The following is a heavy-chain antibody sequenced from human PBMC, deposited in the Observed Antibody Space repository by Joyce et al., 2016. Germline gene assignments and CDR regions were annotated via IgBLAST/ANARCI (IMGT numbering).Heavy chain of an antibody. CDR1: GGSVSDTTSY. J-gene: IGHJ5*02. V-gene: IGHV4-39*07. D-gene: IGHD5-24*01. CDR3: ARVMGIRDAYINL. CDR2: FDYGGST. Sequence: QLQLQESGPGLVKPSETLSLTCSVSGGSVSDTTSYWGWIRQPPGKGLEWIGSFDYGGSTYSHASLKGRTTISGDMSKNQFSLKLNSVTAADTAVYYCARVMGIRDAYINLWGQGTLVTVSS.